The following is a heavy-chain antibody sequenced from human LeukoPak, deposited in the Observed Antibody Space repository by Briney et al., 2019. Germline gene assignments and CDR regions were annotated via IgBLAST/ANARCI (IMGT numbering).Heavy chain of an antibody. CDR2: ISAYSGQT. Sequence: GASVKVSCKASGYTFSIYGTTWVRQAPGQGLEWMGWISAYSGQTKFAQKFQGRVTLTTDTSTSTAHMELRSLRSDDTAVYYCARADSLDSSFYYGVWGQGTLVTVSS. V-gene: IGHV1-18*01. D-gene: IGHD3-22*01. CDR1: GYTFSIYG. CDR3: ARADSLDSSFYYGV. J-gene: IGHJ4*02.